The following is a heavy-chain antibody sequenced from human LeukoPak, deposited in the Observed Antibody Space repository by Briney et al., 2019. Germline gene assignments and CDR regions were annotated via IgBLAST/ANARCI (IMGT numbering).Heavy chain of an antibody. CDR3: ARDLVAAAGTNF. CDR1: GFTFSSYG. CDR2: ISYDGSNK. Sequence: PGRSLRPSCAASGFTFSSYGIHWVRQAPGKGLEWVAVISYDGSNKYYADSVKGRFTISRDNSKNTLYLQMNSLRAEDTAVYYCARDLVAAAGTNFWGQGTLVTVAS. J-gene: IGHJ4*02. D-gene: IGHD6-13*01. V-gene: IGHV3-30*03.